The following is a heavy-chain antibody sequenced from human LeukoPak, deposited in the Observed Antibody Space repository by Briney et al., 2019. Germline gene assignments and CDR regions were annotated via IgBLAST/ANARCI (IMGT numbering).Heavy chain of an antibody. J-gene: IGHJ5*02. V-gene: IGHV1-2*02. Sequence: ASVKVSCKASGYIFTGYYMHWVRQAPGQGLEWMGWINPNSGDTNYAQKFQGRVTMTRDTSISTAYMELSRLRSDDTAVYYCARDIGYYYDSSGPNWFDPWGQGTLVTVSS. CDR1: GYIFTGYY. CDR3: ARDIGYYYDSSGPNWFDP. D-gene: IGHD3-22*01. CDR2: INPNSGDT.